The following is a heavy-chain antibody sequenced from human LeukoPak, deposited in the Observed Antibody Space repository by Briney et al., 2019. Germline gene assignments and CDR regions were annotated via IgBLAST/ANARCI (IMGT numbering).Heavy chain of an antibody. J-gene: IGHJ5*02. Sequence: SETLSLTCTVSGGSISSYYWSWIRQPPGKGLEWIGYIYYSESTNYNPSLKSRVTISVDTSKNQFSLKLSSVTAADTAVYYCARHRWQQLAVHWFDPWGQGTLVTVSS. CDR2: IYYSEST. CDR1: GGSISSYY. V-gene: IGHV4-59*01. D-gene: IGHD6-13*01. CDR3: ARHRWQQLAVHWFDP.